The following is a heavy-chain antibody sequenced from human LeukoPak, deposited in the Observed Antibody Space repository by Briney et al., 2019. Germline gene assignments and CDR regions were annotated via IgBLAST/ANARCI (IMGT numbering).Heavy chain of an antibody. CDR1: GGSISSGDYY. J-gene: IGHJ5*02. CDR2: IYYSGST. CDR3: ARRVVTGYNWFDP. V-gene: IGHV4-30-4*01. Sequence: SQTLSLTCTVSGGSISSGDYYWSWIRQPPGKGLEWIGYIYYSGSTYYNPSLKSRVTISVDTSKNQFSLKLSSVTAADTAVYYCARRVVTGYNWFDPWGQGTLATVSS. D-gene: IGHD2-21*02.